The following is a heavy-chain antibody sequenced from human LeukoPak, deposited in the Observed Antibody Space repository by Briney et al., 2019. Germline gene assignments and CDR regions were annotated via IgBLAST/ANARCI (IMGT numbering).Heavy chain of an antibody. CDR3: AKADRGYSYDLYYFDY. CDR1: GFTFNGYD. CDR2: TSSVGTTK. V-gene: IGHV3-30*18. J-gene: IGHJ4*02. D-gene: IGHD5-12*01. Sequence: GKSLRLSCVASGFTFNGYDLHWVRQAPDKGLEWVAVTSSVGTTKYYADSVAGRFTISRENSKNTLYLQMNSLSAEDTAVYYCAKADRGYSYDLYYFDYWGQGALVTVS.